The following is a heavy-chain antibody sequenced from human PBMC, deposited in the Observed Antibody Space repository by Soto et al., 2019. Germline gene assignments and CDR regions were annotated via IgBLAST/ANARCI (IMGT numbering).Heavy chain of an antibody. V-gene: IGHV4-59*12. CDR1: GGSISSYY. D-gene: IGHD6-13*01. CDR3: ARARYSSSWYGSVDYYYGMEV. J-gene: IGHJ6*02. Sequence: SATLPLTCTVSGGSISSYYWSWIRQPPGKGLEWIGYIYYSGSTNYNPSLKSRVTISVDKSKNQFSLKLSSVTAADTAVYYCARARYSSSWYGSVDYYYGMEVWGQGTTVTVS. CDR2: IYYSGST.